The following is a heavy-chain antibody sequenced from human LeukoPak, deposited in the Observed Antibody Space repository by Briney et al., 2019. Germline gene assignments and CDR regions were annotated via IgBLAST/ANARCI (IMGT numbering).Heavy chain of an antibody. D-gene: IGHD4-23*01. CDR1: GGTFSSYA. J-gene: IGHJ4*02. CDR3: ARDYGGNSGGY. V-gene: IGHV1-69*04. CDR2: IIPISGIA. Sequence: SVKVSCKASGGTFSSYAISWVRQAPGQGLEWMGRIIPISGIANYAQKFQGRVTITADKSTSTAYMELSSLRSEDTAVYYCARDYGGNSGGYWGQGTLVTVPS.